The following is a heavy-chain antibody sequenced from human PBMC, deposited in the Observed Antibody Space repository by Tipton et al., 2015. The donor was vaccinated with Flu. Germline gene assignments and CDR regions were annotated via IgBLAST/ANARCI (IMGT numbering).Heavy chain of an antibody. Sequence: TLSLTCSVSGDSIGSAYYWGWIRQPPGKGLEWIGNIHRTGNTYHNPSLKSRVTPSVDTSKNQFSLRLSSVTAADTAIYYCARHGGYNYGFPRYFDLWGRGTLVTVTS. CDR2: IHRTGNT. CDR1: GDSIGSAYY. D-gene: IGHD5-18*01. CDR3: ARHGGYNYGFPRYFDL. V-gene: IGHV4-38-2*01. J-gene: IGHJ2*01.